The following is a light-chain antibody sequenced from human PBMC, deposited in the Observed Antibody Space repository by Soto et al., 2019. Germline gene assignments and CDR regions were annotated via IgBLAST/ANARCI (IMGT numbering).Light chain of an antibody. V-gene: IGLV2-23*01. CDR3: CSYARSTTYV. Sequence: SVLTQPASVSGSPGQSITISCTGTSSDVGNYNLVSWYQQRPGKAPKLMIYEGSKRPSGVSNRFSGSRSGNTASLTISGLQAEDEADYYCCSYARSTTYVFGTGTKVTVL. CDR1: SSDVGNYNL. J-gene: IGLJ1*01. CDR2: EGS.